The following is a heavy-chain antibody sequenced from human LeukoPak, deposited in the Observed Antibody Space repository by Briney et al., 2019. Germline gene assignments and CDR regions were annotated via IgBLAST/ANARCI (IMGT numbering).Heavy chain of an antibody. CDR1: GFTFSTYG. D-gene: IGHD3-10*01. Sequence: GGSLRLSCAASGFTFSTYGMHWVRQAPGKGLEWLSGIGGSGGDTYYADSVKGRFTISRDNSKNTLYLQMNSLRAEDTAVYYCARRGYFDYWGQGTLVTVSS. CDR3: ARRGYFDY. CDR2: IGGSGGDT. J-gene: IGHJ4*02. V-gene: IGHV3-23*01.